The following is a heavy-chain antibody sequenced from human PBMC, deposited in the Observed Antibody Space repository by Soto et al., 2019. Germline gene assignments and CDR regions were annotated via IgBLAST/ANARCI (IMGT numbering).Heavy chain of an antibody. CDR1: GGYFSARY. CDR2: INHAGTT. CDR3: ATVGLFSS. V-gene: IGHV4-34*01. J-gene: IGHJ5*02. Sequence: QVQLQQWGAGLLKSSETLSLTCDIYGGYFSARYWSWNRQTPGKGLEWHGEINHAGTTAYNPSVEGRIVISADASTNQFSLKLTSVTAADTAVYYCATVGLFSSWGQGTLVTVSS.